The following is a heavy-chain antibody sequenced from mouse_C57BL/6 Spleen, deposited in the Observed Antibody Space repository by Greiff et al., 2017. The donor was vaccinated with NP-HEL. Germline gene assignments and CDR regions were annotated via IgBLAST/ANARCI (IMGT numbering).Heavy chain of an antibody. Sequence: QVQLQQPGAELVKPGASVKLSCKASGYTFTSYWMHWVKQRPGQGLEWIGMIHPNSGSTNYNEKFKSKATLTVDKSSSTAYMQLSSLTSEDSAVYYCARGEFYYGNYEGYFDVWGTGTTVTVSS. D-gene: IGHD2-1*01. V-gene: IGHV1-64*01. CDR3: ARGEFYYGNYEGYFDV. CDR2: IHPNSGST. CDR1: GYTFTSYW. J-gene: IGHJ1*03.